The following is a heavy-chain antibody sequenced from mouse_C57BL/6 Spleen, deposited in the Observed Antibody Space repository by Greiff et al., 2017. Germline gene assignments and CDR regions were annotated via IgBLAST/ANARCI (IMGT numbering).Heavy chain of an antibody. CDR2: IYPGDGDT. J-gene: IGHJ4*01. CDR1: GYAFSRYW. Sequence: QVHVKQSGAELVKPGASVKISCKASGYAFSRYWMNWVKQRPGKGLEWIGQIYPGDGDTNYNGKFKGKATLTADKSSSTAYMQLSSLTSEDSAVYFCARYDGPYAMDYWGQGTSVTVSS. CDR3: ARYDGPYAMDY. D-gene: IGHD2-3*01. V-gene: IGHV1-80*01.